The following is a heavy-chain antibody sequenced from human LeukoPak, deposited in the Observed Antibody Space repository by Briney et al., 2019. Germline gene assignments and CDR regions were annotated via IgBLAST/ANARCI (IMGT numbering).Heavy chain of an antibody. D-gene: IGHD3-10*01. V-gene: IGHV3-23*01. CDR1: GFTFSTYT. CDR2: ISGSGGSI. Sequence: GGSLRLSCAASGFTFSTYTMAWVRQAPGGGLEWVSAISGSGGSIPYADSVKGRFTISRDNSKNTLYLQMNSLRAEDTAVYYCAKVGGYYGSGSYYVTFASDYWGQGTLVTVSS. CDR3: AKVGGYYGSGSYYVTFASDY. J-gene: IGHJ4*02.